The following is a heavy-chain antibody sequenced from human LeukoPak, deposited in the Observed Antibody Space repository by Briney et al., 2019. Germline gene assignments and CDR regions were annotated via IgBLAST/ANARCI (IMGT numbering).Heavy chain of an antibody. Sequence: PGGSLRLSCAVSGLTFSAYAMTWVRQAPGKGLEWVSFISGGGDTTYFADSVKGRFTISRDNSKNTLYLQMNSLRAEDTAVYYCAKAWNFWGQGTLVTVSS. CDR3: AKAWNF. J-gene: IGHJ4*02. D-gene: IGHD1-1*01. CDR1: GLTFSAYA. CDR2: ISGGGDTT. V-gene: IGHV3-23*01.